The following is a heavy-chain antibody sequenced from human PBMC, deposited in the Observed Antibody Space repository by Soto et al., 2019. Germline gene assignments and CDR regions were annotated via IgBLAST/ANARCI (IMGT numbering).Heavy chain of an antibody. V-gene: IGHV4-31*03. Sequence: LSETLSLTCTVSGDSITSGVHYWSWIRQHPGKDLEWIGYIFYSGSTYYNPSLKSRVTISVDTTKNQFSLKLSSVTAADPAGYTCARVLIIFTFGGGSGECGIDYLGQGTLVTVSS. J-gene: IGHJ4*02. D-gene: IGHD3-16*01. CDR1: GDSITSGVHY. CDR3: ARVLIIFTFGGGSGECGIDY. CDR2: IFYSGST.